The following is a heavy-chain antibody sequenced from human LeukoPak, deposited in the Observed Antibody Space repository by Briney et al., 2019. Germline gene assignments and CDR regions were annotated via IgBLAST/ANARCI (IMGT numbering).Heavy chain of an antibody. CDR2: ISGSGGST. Sequence: PGGSLRLSCAASGFTFSSYGMSWVRQAPGKGLEWVSAISGSGGSTYYADSVKGRFTISRDNSKNTLYLQMNSLRADDTALYYCARWMSGSNWGFDHWGQGTLVTVSS. CDR1: GFTFSSYG. D-gene: IGHD5-24*01. V-gene: IGHV3-23*01. CDR3: ARWMSGSNWGFDH. J-gene: IGHJ4*02.